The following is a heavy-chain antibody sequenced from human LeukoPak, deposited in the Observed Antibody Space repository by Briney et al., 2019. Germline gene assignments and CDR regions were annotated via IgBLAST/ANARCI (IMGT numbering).Heavy chain of an antibody. Sequence: GASVKVSCKASGYTFTGYYMHWVRQAPGQGLEWMGWINPNSGGTNYAQKFQGRVTMTRDTSISTAYMELSRLRSDDTAVYYCASVGGILTGSPAAYFDYWGQGTLVTVSS. CDR3: ASVGGILTGSPAAYFDY. D-gene: IGHD3-9*01. CDR1: GYTFTGYY. J-gene: IGHJ4*02. CDR2: INPNSGGT. V-gene: IGHV1-2*02.